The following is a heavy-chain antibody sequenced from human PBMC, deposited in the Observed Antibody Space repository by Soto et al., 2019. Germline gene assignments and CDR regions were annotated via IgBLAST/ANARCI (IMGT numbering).Heavy chain of an antibody. Sequence: QLQLQESGPGLVKPSETLSLTCTVSGGSISSSSYYWGWIRQPPGKGLEWIGSIYYSGSTYYNPSLKSRVTISVDTSKNQFSLKLSSVTAADTAVYYCARWFPTVVTVDYWGQGTLVTVSS. V-gene: IGHV4-39*01. CDR1: GGSISSSSYY. CDR3: ARWFPTVVTVDY. D-gene: IGHD4-17*01. J-gene: IGHJ4*02. CDR2: IYYSGST.